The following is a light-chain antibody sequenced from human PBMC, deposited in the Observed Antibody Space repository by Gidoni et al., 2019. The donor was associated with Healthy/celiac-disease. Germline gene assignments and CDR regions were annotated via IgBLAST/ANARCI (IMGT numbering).Light chain of an antibody. CDR3: QQLNSYPIT. J-gene: IGKJ3*01. CDR1: QGISSY. CDR2: AAS. V-gene: IGKV1-9*01. Sequence: DIKLTQSPSFLSASVGDRVTITCWASQGISSYLAWSQQKPGKAPKLLIYAASTLQSGVPSRFSGSGSGTEFTLTISSLQPEDFATYYCQQLNSYPITFGPGTKVDIK.